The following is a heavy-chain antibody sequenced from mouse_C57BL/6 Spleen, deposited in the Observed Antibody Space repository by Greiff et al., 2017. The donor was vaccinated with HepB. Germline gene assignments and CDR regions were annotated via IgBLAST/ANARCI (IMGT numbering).Heavy chain of an antibody. D-gene: IGHD2-4*01. CDR1: GYSFTDYN. CDR3: ARWRYYDYLFAY. J-gene: IGHJ3*01. Sequence: VHVKQSGPELVKPGASVKISCKASGYSFTDYNMNWVKQSNGKSLEWIGVINPNYGTTSYNQKFKGKATLTVDQSSSTAYMQLNSLTSEDSAVYYCARWRYYDYLFAYWGQGTLVTVSA. V-gene: IGHV1-39*01. CDR2: INPNYGTT.